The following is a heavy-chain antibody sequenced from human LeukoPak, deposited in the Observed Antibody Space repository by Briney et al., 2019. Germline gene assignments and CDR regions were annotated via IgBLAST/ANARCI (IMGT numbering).Heavy chain of an antibody. D-gene: IGHD3-16*02. CDR1: GYTFTSYA. Sequence: ASVTVSCKASGYTFTSYAMHWVRQAPGQRLEWMGWINAGNGNTKYSQKFQGRVTITRDTSASTAYMELSSLRSEGTAVYYCARLQSVWGSYRYYDYWGQGTLVTVSS. CDR2: INAGNGNT. J-gene: IGHJ4*02. CDR3: ARLQSVWGSYRYYDY. V-gene: IGHV1-3*01.